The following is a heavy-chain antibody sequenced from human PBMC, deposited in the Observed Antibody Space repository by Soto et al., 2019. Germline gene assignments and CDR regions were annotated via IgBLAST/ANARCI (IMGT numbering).Heavy chain of an antibody. CDR2: IIPIFGTT. V-gene: IGHV1-69*13. J-gene: IGHJ4*02. CDR3: AREWRCTSYEFTYFGS. D-gene: IGHD2-8*01. CDR1: GGSVSNYA. Sequence: SVKVSCKTSGGSVSNYAFSWVRQAPGQGLEWVGGIIPIFGTTTYAQKLQGRVTITADASTNSVNMELTSLRSEDTAVYYCAREWRCTSYEFTYFGSWGQGTLVTVST.